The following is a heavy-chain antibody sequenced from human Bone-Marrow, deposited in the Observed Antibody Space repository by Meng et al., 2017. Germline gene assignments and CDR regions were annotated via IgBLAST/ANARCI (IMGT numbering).Heavy chain of an antibody. CDR2: INPSGGST. D-gene: IGHD6-19*01. CDR3: ARAGRGERWLVPPDY. J-gene: IGHJ4*02. V-gene: IGHV1-46*01. Sequence: ASVKVSCKASGYTFTSYYMHWVRQAPGQGLEWMGIINPSGGSTSYAQKFQGRVTMTRDTSTTTVYLELSSLRSEDTAVYYCARAGRGERWLVPPDYWGQGTLVTVSS. CDR1: GYTFTSYY.